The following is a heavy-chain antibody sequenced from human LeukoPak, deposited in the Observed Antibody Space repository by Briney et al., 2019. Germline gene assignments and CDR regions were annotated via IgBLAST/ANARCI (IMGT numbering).Heavy chain of an antibody. CDR3: ARLDSYAPVPGY. CDR1: GFTFSDYY. Sequence: PGGSLRLSCAASGFTFSDYYMSWIRQAPGQGLEWVSYISSSSSYTNYADSVKGRFTIPRDNAKNSLYLQMNSLRAEDTAVYYCARLDSYAPVPGYWGQGTLVTVSS. V-gene: IGHV3-11*03. CDR2: ISSSSSYT. J-gene: IGHJ4*02. D-gene: IGHD5-18*01.